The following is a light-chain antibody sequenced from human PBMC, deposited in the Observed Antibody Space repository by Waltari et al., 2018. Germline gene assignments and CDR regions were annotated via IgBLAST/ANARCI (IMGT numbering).Light chain of an antibody. Sequence: QSALTQPASVSGSPGQSITISCTGTSSAVGLYNSVPWYQQHPGKPPKPMIYEVSKRPSGVSNRFSGSKSGNTASLTISGLQAEDEADYYCTSFTRTSIWVFGGGTKLTVL. CDR2: EVS. CDR1: SSAVGLYNS. CDR3: TSFTRTSIWV. V-gene: IGLV2-14*01. J-gene: IGLJ3*02.